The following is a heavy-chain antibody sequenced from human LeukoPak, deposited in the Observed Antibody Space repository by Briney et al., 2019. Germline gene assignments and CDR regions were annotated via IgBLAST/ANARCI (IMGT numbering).Heavy chain of an antibody. CDR1: GDSITSNIYY. J-gene: IGHJ3*02. V-gene: IGHV4-39*01. Sequence: SETLSLTCTVSGDSITSNIYYGAWIRQPPGKGLEWIGSVYYSGSTYYTPSLKSRVTISVDTSKNHFSLKLTSLTAADTAVYYCARHYYDNTVYLRRGGRQDAFDIWGQGTMVTVSS. CDR2: VYYSGST. CDR3: ARHYYDNTVYLRRGGRQDAFDI. D-gene: IGHD3-22*01.